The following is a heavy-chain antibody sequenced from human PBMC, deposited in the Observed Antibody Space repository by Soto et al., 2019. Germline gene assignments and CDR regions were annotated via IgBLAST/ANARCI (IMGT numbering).Heavy chain of an antibody. CDR3: AKDGSNSNPLYYFDY. J-gene: IGHJ4*02. V-gene: IGHV3-23*01. CDR2: LSASSDNT. D-gene: IGHD4-4*01. Sequence: EVQLLESGGGLVQPGGSLRLSCTASGFTFSIYAMTWVRQAPGKGLEWVSSLSASSDNTYYADSVKGRFTISRDNSKNTLYLQMNSLRAEDTAVYYCAKDGSNSNPLYYFDYWGQGTLVTVSS. CDR1: GFTFSIYA.